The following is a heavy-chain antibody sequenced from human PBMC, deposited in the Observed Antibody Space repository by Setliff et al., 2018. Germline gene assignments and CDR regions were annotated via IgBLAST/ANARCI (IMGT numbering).Heavy chain of an antibody. J-gene: IGHJ4*02. V-gene: IGHV1-18*01. CDR1: GYTFNNYG. CDR3: ARLVRYCTKTSCQRASGGEY. Sequence: ASVKVSCKASGYTFNNYGINWVRQAPGQGLEWMGWISAHTGNTFYAPKFRDRVTMTTDTSTTTAYMEVGSLTPDDTAVYYCARLVRYCTKTSCQRASGGEYWGQGTLVCVSS. D-gene: IGHD2-2*01. CDR2: ISAHTGNT.